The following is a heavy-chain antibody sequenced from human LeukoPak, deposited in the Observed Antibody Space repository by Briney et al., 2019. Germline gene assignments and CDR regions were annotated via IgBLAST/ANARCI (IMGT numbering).Heavy chain of an antibody. CDR3: ARRPGPGQSAFDI. CDR1: GGSFRGYY. Sequence: SETLSLTCAVYGGSFRGYYWSWIRQPPRKGLEWIGEINHSGSTNDNPSLKSRVTISVDTSKNQFFLKVSSVTAADTAVYYCARRPGPGQSAFDIWGQGTMVTISS. V-gene: IGHV4-34*01. J-gene: IGHJ3*02. D-gene: IGHD7-27*01. CDR2: INHSGST.